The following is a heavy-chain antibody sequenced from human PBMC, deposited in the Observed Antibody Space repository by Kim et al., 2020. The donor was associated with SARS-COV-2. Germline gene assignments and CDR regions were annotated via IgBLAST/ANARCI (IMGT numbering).Heavy chain of an antibody. Sequence: YAPKFRGRVTMTRDTSTSTVYMELGSLRTEDTAVYYCARIRDGYTYPLDYWGQGTLVSVSS. CDR3: ARIRDGYTYPLDY. V-gene: IGHV1-46*01. D-gene: IGHD5-12*01. J-gene: IGHJ4*02.